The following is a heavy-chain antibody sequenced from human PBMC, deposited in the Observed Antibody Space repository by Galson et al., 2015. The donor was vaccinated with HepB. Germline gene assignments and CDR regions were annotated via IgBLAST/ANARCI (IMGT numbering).Heavy chain of an antibody. CDR1: GFTFSSYS. D-gene: IGHD4-17*01. J-gene: IGHJ4*02. Sequence: SLRLSCAASGFTFSSYSMNWVRQAPGKGLEWVSSISSSSSYIYYADSVKGRFTISRDNAKNSLYLQMNSLRAEDTAVYYCARGVHDYGDFHGGYWGQGTLVTVSS. V-gene: IGHV3-21*01. CDR3: ARGVHDYGDFHGGY. CDR2: ISSSSSYI.